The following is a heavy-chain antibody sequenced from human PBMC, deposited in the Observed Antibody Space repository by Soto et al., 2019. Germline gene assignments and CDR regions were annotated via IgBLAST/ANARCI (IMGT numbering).Heavy chain of an antibody. J-gene: IGHJ4*02. CDR3: ATMGTPATGLYFFDY. CDR2: ISYSGST. D-gene: IGHD2-15*01. V-gene: IGHV4-30-4*01. CDR1: GGSISSGSYY. Sequence: QVQLQESGPGLVKPSQTLSLTCTVSGGSISSGSYYWSWIRQPPGKGLEWIGFISYSGSTYYSTSLQSRVTISVDTSKSQFSLNLSFVTAADTAVYYCATMGTPATGLYFFDYWGQGSLVTVSS.